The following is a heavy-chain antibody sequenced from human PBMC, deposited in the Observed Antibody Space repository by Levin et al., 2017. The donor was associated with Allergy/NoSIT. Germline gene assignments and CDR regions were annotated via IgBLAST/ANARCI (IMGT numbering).Heavy chain of an antibody. CDR3: AKDAVRGSEHPYYFEC. Sequence: GGSLRLSCAASGFTFNNYAMSWVRQAPGKGLEWVSAIINSGVGTYYADSVKGRFTISRDNSKNTMYLQMNSLRAEDTAVYFCAKDAVRGSEHPYYFECSGKGALVTSSS. CDR1: GFTFNNYA. V-gene: IGHV3-23*01. CDR2: IINSGVGT. J-gene: IGHJ4*02. D-gene: IGHD6-19*01.